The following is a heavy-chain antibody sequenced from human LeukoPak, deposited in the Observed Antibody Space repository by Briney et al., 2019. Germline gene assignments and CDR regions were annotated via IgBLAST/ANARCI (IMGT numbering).Heavy chain of an antibody. V-gene: IGHV3-21*01. CDR1: GFTFHSYS. CDR2: ISSSSSYI. CDR3: ARVAVAGTDWFDP. D-gene: IGHD6-19*01. Sequence: GGGPILSCAASGFTFHSYSMKWVLHAPGEGLGGGSSISSSSSYIYYADSVKGRFTISRDNAKNSLYLQMNSLRAEDTAVYYCARVAVAGTDWFDPWGQGTLVTVSS. J-gene: IGHJ5*02.